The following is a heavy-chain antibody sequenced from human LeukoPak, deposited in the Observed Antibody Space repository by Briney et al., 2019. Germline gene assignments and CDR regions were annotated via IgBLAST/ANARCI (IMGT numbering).Heavy chain of an antibody. CDR3: GKTDNDKNFRGRVPMTTDTSTGTAYMELRSLRSDDTAVYYCARITYDFWSGYYMPDDP. J-gene: IGHJ5*02. V-gene: IGHV1-18*01. Sequence: GASVKVSCKASGYTFTNYGIRWVRQAPGQGLEWMGWISIYNGNTDYAQKLRGRVTTTTDTSTSTAYMELGSLRVDETPHCNTGKTDNDKNFRGRVPMTTDTSTGTAYMELRSLRSDDTAVYYCARITYDFWSGYYMPDDPWGQGTLVTVSS. D-gene: IGHD2/OR15-2a*01. CDR2: ISIYNGNT. CDR1: GYTFTNYG.